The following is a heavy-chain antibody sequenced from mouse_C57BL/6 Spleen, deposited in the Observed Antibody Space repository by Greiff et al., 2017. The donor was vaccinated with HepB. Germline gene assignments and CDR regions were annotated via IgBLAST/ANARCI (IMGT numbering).Heavy chain of an antibody. CDR3: ALRGWITTVVPFDY. J-gene: IGHJ2*01. CDR2: INPSNGGT. Sequence: VKLQQPGTELVKPGASVKLSCKASGYTFTSYWMHWVKQRPGQGLEWSGNINPSNGGTNYNEKFKIKATLTVDKSSSTAYMQLSSLTSEYSAVYYCALRGWITTVVPFDYWGQGTTLTVSS. V-gene: IGHV1-53*01. D-gene: IGHD1-1*01. CDR1: GYTFTSYW.